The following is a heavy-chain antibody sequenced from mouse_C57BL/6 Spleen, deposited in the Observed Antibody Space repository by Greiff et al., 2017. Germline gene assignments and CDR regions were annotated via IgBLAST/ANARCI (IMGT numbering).Heavy chain of an antibody. V-gene: IGHV1-20*01. J-gene: IGHJ2*01. CDR3: ARSDGYDVYFDY. CDR1: GYSFTGYF. D-gene: IGHD2-2*01. Sequence: EVQLQQSGPELVKPGDSVKISCKASGYSFTGYFMNWVMQSHGKSLEWIGRINPYNGDTFYNQKFKGKATLTVDKSSSTAHMELRSLTSEDSAVYYCARSDGYDVYFDYWGQGTTLTVSS. CDR2: INPYNGDT.